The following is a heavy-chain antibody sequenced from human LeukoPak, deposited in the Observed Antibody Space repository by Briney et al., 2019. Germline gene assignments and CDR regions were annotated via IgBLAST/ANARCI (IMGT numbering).Heavy chain of an antibody. CDR3: ARGFDILTGSLLLEDAFDI. CDR1: GGSISTYY. J-gene: IGHJ3*02. D-gene: IGHD3-9*01. V-gene: IGHV4-59*12. Sequence: SSETLSLTCTVSGGSISTYYWSWIRQPPGKGLEWIGYIYHSGSTYYNPSLKSRVTISIDRSKNQFSLKLSSVTAADTAVYYCARGFDILTGSLLLEDAFDIWGQGTMVTVSS. CDR2: IYHSGST.